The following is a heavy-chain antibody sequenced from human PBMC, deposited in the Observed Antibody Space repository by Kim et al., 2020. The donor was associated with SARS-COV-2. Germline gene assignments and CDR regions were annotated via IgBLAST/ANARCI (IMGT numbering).Heavy chain of an antibody. V-gene: IGHV3-23*01. D-gene: IGHD1-26*01. Sequence: AGSVKGRSTMPRCNSKDALYLQMNGLRAEDTAVYYCAKRSIPGSSFFDDWGQGTLVTVSS. CDR3: AKRSIPGSSFFDD. J-gene: IGHJ4*02.